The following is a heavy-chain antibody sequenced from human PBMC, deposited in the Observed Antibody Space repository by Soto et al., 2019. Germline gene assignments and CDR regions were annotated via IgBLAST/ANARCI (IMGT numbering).Heavy chain of an antibody. J-gene: IGHJ5*02. V-gene: IGHV2-26*04. CDR3: ASTYSTSWYWFDP. D-gene: IGHD6-13*01. CDR1: GFSLSNAGLG. Sequence: QVTAKESGPVLVKPTETLTLTCTVSGFSLSNAGLGVSWIRQPPGKALEWLAHIFSNDEKSYSTSLKSRLTMCKDTAKSQVVLIMTNMDPVDTATYYCASTYSTSWYWFDPWGQGTLVTVSS. CDR2: IFSNDEK.